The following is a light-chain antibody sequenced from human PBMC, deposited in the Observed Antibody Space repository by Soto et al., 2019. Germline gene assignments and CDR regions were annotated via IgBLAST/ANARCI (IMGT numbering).Light chain of an antibody. CDR2: GAS. V-gene: IGKV3-20*01. J-gene: IGKJ5*01. CDR1: QTVSSY. CDR3: QQYGTSPIT. Sequence: EKGLTQSPGTLSLSPGERATLSCRASQTVSSYLTWYQQRPGQAPRLLIYGASKRATGIPDRFSGSGSGTDFTLTISTLEHEDFALYYCQQYGTSPITFGQGTRLAIK.